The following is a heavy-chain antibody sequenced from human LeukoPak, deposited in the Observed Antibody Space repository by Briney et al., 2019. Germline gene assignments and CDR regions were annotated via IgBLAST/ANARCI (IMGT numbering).Heavy chain of an antibody. Sequence: PSETLSLTCTVSGGSISPYHWSWIRQPPGKGLEWIGYIYYSGSTNYNPALKSRVTISVDTSKNQFSLKVSSVTAADTAVYHCARDRLGYCSSTSCYYYYYYGMDVWGQGTTVTVSS. D-gene: IGHD2-2*01. J-gene: IGHJ6*02. V-gene: IGHV4-59*01. CDR1: GGSISPYH. CDR3: ARDRLGYCSSTSCYYYYYYGMDV. CDR2: IYYSGST.